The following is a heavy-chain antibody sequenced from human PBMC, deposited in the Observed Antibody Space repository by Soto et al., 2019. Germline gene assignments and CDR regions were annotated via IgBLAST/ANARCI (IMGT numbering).Heavy chain of an antibody. CDR3: STDRYYDTSGYFPSPFDY. Sequence: PGGSLRLSCAASGFTFSNAWMSWVRQAPGKGLEWVGRIKSGTDGGTTDYATPVKGRFTISRDDSKNTFHLQMHSLKTEDTAVYYCSTDRYYDTSGYFPSPFDYWGQGT. D-gene: IGHD3-22*01. CDR2: IKSGTDGGTT. CDR1: GFTFSNAW. J-gene: IGHJ4*02. V-gene: IGHV3-15*01.